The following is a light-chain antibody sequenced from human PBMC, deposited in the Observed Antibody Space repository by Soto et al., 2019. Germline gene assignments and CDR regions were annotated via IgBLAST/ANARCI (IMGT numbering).Light chain of an antibody. CDR2: DVS. CDR3: ISYSSISLYV. CDR1: SRDVGGYNY. J-gene: IGLJ1*01. V-gene: IGLV2-14*01. Sequence: QSALTQPASVSGSPGQSITISCTGTSRDVGGYNYVSWYQQHPGKAPELMIHDVSNRPSGVSNRFSGSKSGNTASLTISGLQADVDAEYYSISYSSISLYVFVTVSKETVL.